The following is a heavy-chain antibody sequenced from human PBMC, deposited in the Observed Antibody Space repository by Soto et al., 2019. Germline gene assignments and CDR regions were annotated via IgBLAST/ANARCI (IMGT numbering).Heavy chain of an antibody. CDR2: IYWDDDK. D-gene: IGHD3-10*01. CDR1: GFSLSTSGVG. J-gene: IGHJ3*02. CDR3: AHTANMLRGVTRDAFDI. V-gene: IGHV2-5*02. Sequence: QITLKESGPTLVKPTQTLTLTCTFSGFSLSTSGVGVGWIRQPPGKALEWLALIYWDDDKRYSPSLKSRLTITKDTSKNQVVLTMTNMDPVDTATYYCAHTANMLRGVTRDAFDIWGQGTMVTVSS.